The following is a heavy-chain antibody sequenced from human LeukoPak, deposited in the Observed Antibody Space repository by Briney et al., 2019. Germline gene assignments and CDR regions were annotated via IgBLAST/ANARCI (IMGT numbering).Heavy chain of an antibody. J-gene: IGHJ4*02. V-gene: IGHV5-51*01. CDR2: IFPLDSSI. D-gene: IGHD2/OR15-2a*01. CDR3: ARHFYDTNPSDY. CDR1: GYRFSDYW. Sequence: GESLKISCKGSGYRFSDYWIGWVRQMPGKGLEWMGIIFPLDSSIKYSPSFQGPITISADKSLSTAYLQWSSLEASDTAIYYCARHFYDTNPSDYWGQGTLVTVAS.